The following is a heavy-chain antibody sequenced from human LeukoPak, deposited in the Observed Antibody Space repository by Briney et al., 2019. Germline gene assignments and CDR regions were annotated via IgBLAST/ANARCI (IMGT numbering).Heavy chain of an antibody. Sequence: GGSLRLSCAASGFTFSSYWMSWVRQAPGKGLEWVANIKQDGSEKYYVDSVKGRFTISRDNAKNSLYLQMNSLRAEDTAVYYCARDASRYDFWSGATHYYMDVWGKGTTVTVSS. V-gene: IGHV3-7*01. D-gene: IGHD3-3*01. CDR3: ARDASRYDFWSGATHYYMDV. J-gene: IGHJ6*03. CDR2: IKQDGSEK. CDR1: GFTFSSYW.